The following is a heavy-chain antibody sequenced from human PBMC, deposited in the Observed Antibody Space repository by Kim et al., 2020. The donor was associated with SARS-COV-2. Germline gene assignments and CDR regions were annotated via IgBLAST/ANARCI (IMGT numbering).Heavy chain of an antibody. D-gene: IGHD3-3*01. V-gene: IGHV4-34*01. Sequence: SETLSLTCAVQGGSFRVYYWTWIRPSPGKVLEWIGEISYGGNTNYNPSLGSRVTMSIDTSRNHSSLKMTSVTAADTAEYYGARAYSLHFLEWTANTYYY. J-gene: IGHJ6*01. CDR2: ISYGGNT. CDR1: GGSFRVYY. CDR3: ARAYSLHFLEWTANTYYY.